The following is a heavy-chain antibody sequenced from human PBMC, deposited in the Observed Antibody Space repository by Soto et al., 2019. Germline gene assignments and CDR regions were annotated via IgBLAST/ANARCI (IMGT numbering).Heavy chain of an antibody. V-gene: IGHV1-18*01. CDR2: IATYNSNK. CDR1: GDTFTNFG. Sequence: HLVQSGPEVKQPGASVTVSCKTSGDTFTNFGLSWVRQAPEQGLEWMGWIATYNSNKNYAQKFQGRLTLTTDTSTSTAYMELKSLGYDDTAVYYCARVLRGVVNWFDPWGQGTLVTVSS. J-gene: IGHJ5*02. CDR3: ARVLRGVVNWFDP. D-gene: IGHD3-10*01.